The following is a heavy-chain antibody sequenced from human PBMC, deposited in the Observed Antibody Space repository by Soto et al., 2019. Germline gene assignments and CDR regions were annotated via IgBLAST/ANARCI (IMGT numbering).Heavy chain of an antibody. CDR2: IYPGDSDT. CDR1: GYSFTSYW. V-gene: IGHV5-51*01. D-gene: IGHD6-6*01. CDR3: ATSNNSSSRYYYYYGMDV. Sequence: PGESLQISCKGSGYSFTSYWIGWVRQMPGKGLEWMGIIYPGDSDTRYSPSFQGQVTISADKSISTAYLQWSSLKASDTAMYYCATSNNSSSRYYYYYGMDVWGQGTTVTVSS. J-gene: IGHJ6*01.